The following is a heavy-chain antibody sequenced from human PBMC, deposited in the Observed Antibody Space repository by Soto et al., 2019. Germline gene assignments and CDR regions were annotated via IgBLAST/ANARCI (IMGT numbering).Heavy chain of an antibody. D-gene: IGHD4-17*01. Sequence: QVQLQESGPGLVKPSQTLSLTCTVSGGSISSGGYYWSWIRQHPGKGLEWIGYIYYSGSTYYNPSLKSRVTISVDTSKNQFSLKLSAVTAADTAVYYCARGRNYGDYSSTWGFDYWGQGTLVTVSS. CDR1: GGSISSGGYY. J-gene: IGHJ4*02. V-gene: IGHV4-31*03. CDR3: ARGRNYGDYSSTWGFDY. CDR2: IYYSGST.